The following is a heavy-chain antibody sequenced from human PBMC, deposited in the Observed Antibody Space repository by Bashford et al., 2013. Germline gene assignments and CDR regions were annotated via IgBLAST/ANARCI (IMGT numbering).Heavy chain of an antibody. Sequence: VRQAPGKGLEWVSINYAGGSTVYTDSVKGRFTISRDNIMNTVYLQLNSLRVDDTAVYYCATTKLELPNDAFDIWGQGTMVTVSS. V-gene: IGHV3-66*01. J-gene: IGHJ3*02. CDR2: NYAGGST. CDR3: ATTKLELPNDAFDI. D-gene: IGHD1-7*01.